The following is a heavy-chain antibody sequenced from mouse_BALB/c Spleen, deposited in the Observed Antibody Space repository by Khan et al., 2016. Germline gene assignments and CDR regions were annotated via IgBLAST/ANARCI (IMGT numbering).Heavy chain of an antibody. Sequence: EVQLQESGPDLVKPSQSLSLTCTVTGYSITSIYSWHWIRQFPGNRLEWMDYIHSSGSTNYNPSLKSRISITRDTSKNQFFLQLNSVITEDTATYYCARGDYFGNSWYFDVWGAGTTVTVSS. CDR2: IHSSGST. V-gene: IGHV3-1*02. J-gene: IGHJ1*01. D-gene: IGHD1-1*01. CDR3: ARGDYFGNSWYFDV. CDR1: GYSITSIYS.